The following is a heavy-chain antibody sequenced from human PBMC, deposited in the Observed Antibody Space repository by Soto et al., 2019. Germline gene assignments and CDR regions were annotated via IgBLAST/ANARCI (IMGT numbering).Heavy chain of an antibody. CDR2: IYYSGST. D-gene: IGHD6-19*01. V-gene: IGHV4-30-4*01. J-gene: IGHJ4*02. CDR1: GGSISSGDYY. CDR3: ARASLGSIAVAFDY. Sequence: SETLSLTCTVSGGSISSGDYYWSWIRQPPGKGLEWIGYIYYSGSTYYNPSLKSRVTISVDTSTNQFSLKLSSVTAADTAVYYCARASLGSIAVAFDYWGQGTLVTVSS.